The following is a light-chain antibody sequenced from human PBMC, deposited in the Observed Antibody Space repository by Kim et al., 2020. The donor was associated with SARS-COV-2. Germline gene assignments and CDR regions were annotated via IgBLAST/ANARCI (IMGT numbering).Light chain of an antibody. V-gene: IGKV1-39*01. CDR2: GAS. CDR1: QTIDEH. Sequence: SASVGDRVMVTCRASQTIDEHLNWYQQRPGEAPKLLIYGASNLKHGVPSRFSGNGSGTYFTLTIGSLQPEDLATYFCQQSYKSPYTFGRETKLEIK. J-gene: IGKJ2*01. CDR3: QQSYKSPYT.